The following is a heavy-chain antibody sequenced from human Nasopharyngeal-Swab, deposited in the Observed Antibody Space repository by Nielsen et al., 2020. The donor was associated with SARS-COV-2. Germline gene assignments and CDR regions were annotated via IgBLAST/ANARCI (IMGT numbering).Heavy chain of an antibody. CDR2: INPSGGST. D-gene: IGHD1-20*01. J-gene: IGHJ4*02. CDR3: ARDPITGTTEAENPPFDY. Sequence: WVRQAPGQGLEWMGIINPSGGSTSYAQKFQGRVTMTRDTSTSTVYMELSSLRSEDTAVYYCARDPITGTTEAENPPFDYWGQGTLVPSPQ. V-gene: IGHV1-46*01.